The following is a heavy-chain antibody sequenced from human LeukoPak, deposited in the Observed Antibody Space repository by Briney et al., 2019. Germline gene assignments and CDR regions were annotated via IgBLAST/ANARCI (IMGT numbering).Heavy chain of an antibody. Sequence: GGSLRLSCAASGFTFSSYSMNWVRQAPGKGLEWVSSISSSSSYIYYADSVKGRFTISRDNAKNSLYLQMNSLRAEGTAVYYCARDRGGSSWPNYFDYWGQGTLVTVSS. V-gene: IGHV3-21*01. CDR3: ARDRGGSSWPNYFDY. J-gene: IGHJ4*02. CDR2: ISSSSSYI. CDR1: GFTFSSYS. D-gene: IGHD6-13*01.